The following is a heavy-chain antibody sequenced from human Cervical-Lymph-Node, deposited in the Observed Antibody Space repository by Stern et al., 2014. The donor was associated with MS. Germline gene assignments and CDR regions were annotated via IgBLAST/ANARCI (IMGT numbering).Heavy chain of an antibody. CDR1: GGTFSSYA. V-gene: IGHV1-69*01. Sequence: QVQLVQSGAEVKKPGSSGKVSCKASGGTFSSYAISWVRQAPGQGLEWMRGILPIFGTAHYAQKVQGRGTIPADETTSTADIELSSLRSEDTAVYYCAYYDSSGYLDYWGQGTLVTVSS. CDR3: AYYDSSGYLDY. D-gene: IGHD3-22*01. J-gene: IGHJ4*02. CDR2: ILPIFGTA.